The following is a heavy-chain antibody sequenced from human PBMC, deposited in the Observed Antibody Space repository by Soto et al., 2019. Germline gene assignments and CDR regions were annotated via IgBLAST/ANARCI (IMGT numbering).Heavy chain of an antibody. CDR1: GFTFSSYA. J-gene: IGHJ4*02. Sequence: PGGSLRLSCAASGFTFSSYAMNWVRQAPGKGLEWVAVISYAGSNKYYADSVKGRFTISRDNSKNTLSLQMNSLRAEDTAVYYCASPQEYYDSSAYYRGSHFDYWGQGTLVTVS. D-gene: IGHD3-22*01. CDR3: ASPQEYYDSSAYYRGSHFDY. V-gene: IGHV3-30-3*01. CDR2: ISYAGSNK.